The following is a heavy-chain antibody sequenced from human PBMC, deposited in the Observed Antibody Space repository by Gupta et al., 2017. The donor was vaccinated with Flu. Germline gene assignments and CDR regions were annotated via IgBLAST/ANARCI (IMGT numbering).Heavy chain of an antibody. Sequence: EVQLLESGGGSVQPGGSLRLSCAASGFPFSRYAMSWVRQAPGKGLEWVSAISGSGGSTYYADSVKGRFTISRDKSKNTLYLQMNSLRAEDTAVYYCAKGGIAAPPDDYWGQGTLVTGAS. CDR2: ISGSGGST. D-gene: IGHD6-6*01. V-gene: IGHV3-23*01. J-gene: IGHJ4*02. CDR1: GFPFSRYA. CDR3: AKGGIAAPPDDY.